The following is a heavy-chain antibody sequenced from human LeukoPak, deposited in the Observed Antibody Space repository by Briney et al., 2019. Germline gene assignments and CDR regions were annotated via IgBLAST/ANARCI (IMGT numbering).Heavy chain of an antibody. CDR1: GDSVSSNSAA. CDR3: HLDYYDSSGYKDY. D-gene: IGHD3-22*01. CDR2: TYYRSKWYN. Sequence: SQTLSLTCAISGDSVSSNSAAWNWIRQSPSRGLEWLGRTYYRSKWYNDYAVSVKSRITINPDTSKNQFSLQLNSVTPEDMAVYYCHLDYYDSSGYKDYWGQGTLVTVSS. V-gene: IGHV6-1*01. J-gene: IGHJ4*02.